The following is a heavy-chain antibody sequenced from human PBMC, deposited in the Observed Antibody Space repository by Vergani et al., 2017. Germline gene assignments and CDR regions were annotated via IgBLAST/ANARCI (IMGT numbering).Heavy chain of an antibody. D-gene: IGHD3-16*02. Sequence: QVLLQESGPGLVKPSETLSLTCTVSGGSVDSRKHYWGWIRQPPGKGLEWIGTVSYSGATYYNPSLKSRVSISVDTSKNQFSLQLTSVTAADSALYFCASIARAPTRRNPPPDYWGQGILVTVSS. CDR2: VSYSGAT. CDR3: ASIARAPTRRNPPPDY. CDR1: GGSVDSRKHY. V-gene: IGHV4-39*07. J-gene: IGHJ4*02.